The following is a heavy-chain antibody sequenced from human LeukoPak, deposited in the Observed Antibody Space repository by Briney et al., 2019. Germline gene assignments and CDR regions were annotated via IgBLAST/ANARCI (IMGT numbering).Heavy chain of an antibody. CDR1: GFTFSNYA. Sequence: PGGALRLSCAASGFTFSNYAMNWVRQAPGRGLWWVSAISGSGGSTYYADSVKGRFTISRDNSKNTLYLQMNSLRAEDTAVCYCAKDLAGSGSYSFDYWGQGTLVTVSS. CDR2: ISGSGGST. D-gene: IGHD1-26*01. CDR3: AKDLAGSGSYSFDY. J-gene: IGHJ4*02. V-gene: IGHV3-23*01.